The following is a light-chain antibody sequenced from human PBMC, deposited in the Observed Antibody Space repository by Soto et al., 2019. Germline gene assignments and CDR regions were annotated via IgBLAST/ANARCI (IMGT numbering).Light chain of an antibody. CDR2: WAS. J-gene: IGKJ2*01. CDR3: QQYYSTPYT. CDR1: QSVLYTSTNKNY. Sequence: DIVMTQCPDSLTVSLGERATINCKSSQSVLYTSTNKNYLAWYRQKPGQPPKLLMYWASTRESVVPDRFSGTGSGTDFTRTISILQDEDVAVYYCQQYYSTPYTFGQATKLEIK. V-gene: IGKV4-1*01.